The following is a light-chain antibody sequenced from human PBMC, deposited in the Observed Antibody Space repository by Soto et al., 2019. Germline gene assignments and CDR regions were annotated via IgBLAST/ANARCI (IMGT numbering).Light chain of an antibody. CDR1: QGIRSA. CDR2: AAS. V-gene: IGKV1-17*01. CDR3: QQRNSYPRT. Sequence: IQVTQSPSSLSASVGDRVTITCRTSQGIRSALGWYQQKPGKVPKLLISAASTLQSGVPSRFSGSGSETEFTLTITSLQPEDSATYYCQQRNSYPRTFGQGTKVDI. J-gene: IGKJ2*01.